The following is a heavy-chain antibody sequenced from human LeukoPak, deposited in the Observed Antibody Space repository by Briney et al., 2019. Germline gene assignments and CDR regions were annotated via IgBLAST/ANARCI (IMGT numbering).Heavy chain of an antibody. CDR3: ARDLTQYYYGSGSHLDY. J-gene: IGHJ4*02. Sequence: ASVKVSCKASGGTFSSYAISWVRQAPGQGLEWMGWISAYNGNTNYAQKLQGRVTMTTDASTSAAYMELRSLRSDDTAVYYCARDLTQYYYGSGSHLDYWGQGTLVTVSS. D-gene: IGHD3-10*01. CDR2: ISAYNGNT. CDR1: GGTFSSYA. V-gene: IGHV1-18*01.